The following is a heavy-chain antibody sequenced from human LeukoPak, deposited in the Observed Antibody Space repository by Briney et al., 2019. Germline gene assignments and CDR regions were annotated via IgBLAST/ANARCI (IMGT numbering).Heavy chain of an antibody. CDR1: GFTFSSYG. Sequence: QAGGSLRLSCAASGFTFSSYGMHWVRQAPGKGLEWVAVIWYDGSNKYYADSVKGRFTISRDNSKNTLYLQMNSLRAEDTAVYYCARGDSSGYCSAYWGQGTLVTVSS. CDR2: IWYDGSNK. CDR3: ARGDSSGYCSAY. V-gene: IGHV3-33*01. J-gene: IGHJ4*02. D-gene: IGHD3-22*01.